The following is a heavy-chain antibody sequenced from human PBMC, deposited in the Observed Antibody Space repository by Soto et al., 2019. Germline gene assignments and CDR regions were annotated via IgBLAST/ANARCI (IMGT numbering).Heavy chain of an antibody. CDR2: ISWNSGNI. CDR1: GFTFDDYA. Sequence: EVQLVESGGGLVQPGRSLRLSCAASGFTFDDYAMHWVRQAPGKGLEWVSSISWNSGNIDYADSVKGRFTVSRDNAKNVLSLHMSSLRSEDSALYYCAKDAYITTTYLAHWGQGTLVTVSS. J-gene: IGHJ4*02. CDR3: AKDAYITTTYLAH. V-gene: IGHV3-9*01. D-gene: IGHD1-1*01.